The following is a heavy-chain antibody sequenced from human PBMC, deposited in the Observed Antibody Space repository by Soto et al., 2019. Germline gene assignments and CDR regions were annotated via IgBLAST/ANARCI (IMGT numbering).Heavy chain of an antibody. V-gene: IGHV1-2*04. CDR3: ARAGGQQLVPFDY. Sequence: ASVKVSCKASGYTFTVYYMHWVRQAPGQGLEWMGWINPNSGGTNYAQKFQGWVTMTRDTSISTAYMELSRLRSDDTAVYYCARAGGQQLVPFDYWGQGTLVTVSS. J-gene: IGHJ4*02. D-gene: IGHD6-13*01. CDR2: INPNSGGT. CDR1: GYTFTVYY.